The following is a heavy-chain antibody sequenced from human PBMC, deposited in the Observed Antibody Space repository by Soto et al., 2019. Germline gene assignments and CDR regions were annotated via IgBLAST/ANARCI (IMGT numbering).Heavy chain of an antibody. Sequence: SETLSLTCTVSGGSISSYYWSWIRQPPGKGLEWIGYIYDSGRTNYNPSLKSRVTISVDTSKNQFSLKLSSVSAADTAVYYCARAVTCSTTSCASKWFDPWGQGTLVTGLL. CDR1: GGSISSYY. D-gene: IGHD2-2*01. J-gene: IGHJ5*02. CDR2: IYDSGRT. V-gene: IGHV4-59*01. CDR3: ARAVTCSTTSCASKWFDP.